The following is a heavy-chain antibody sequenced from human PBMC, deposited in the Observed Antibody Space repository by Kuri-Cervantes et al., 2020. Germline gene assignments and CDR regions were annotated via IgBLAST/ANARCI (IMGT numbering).Heavy chain of an antibody. CDR2: ISGSGGST. Sequence: GESLKISCAASGFTFSSYAMSWVRQAPGKGLEWVSAISGSGGSTYYADSVKGRFTISRDNSKNTLHLQMNSLRAEDTGVYYCARGAPSDSWGQGTLVTVSS. CDR3: ARGAPSDS. V-gene: IGHV3-23*01. J-gene: IGHJ4*02. CDR1: GFTFSSYA.